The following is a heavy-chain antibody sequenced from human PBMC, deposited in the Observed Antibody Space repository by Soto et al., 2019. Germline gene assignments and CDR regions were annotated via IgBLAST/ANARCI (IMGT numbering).Heavy chain of an antibody. J-gene: IGHJ6*02. CDR3: ARAEGYCSSTSCYYYYGMDV. CDR1: GYTFTSYD. CDR2: MNPNSGNT. V-gene: IGHV1-8*01. Sequence: QVQLVQSGAEVKKPGASVKVSCKASGYTFTSYDINWVRQANGQGLEWMGWMNPNSGNTGYAQKFQGRVTMTRNTSISTAYMELSSLRSEDTAVYYCARAEGYCSSTSCYYYYGMDVWGQGTTVTVSS. D-gene: IGHD2-2*01.